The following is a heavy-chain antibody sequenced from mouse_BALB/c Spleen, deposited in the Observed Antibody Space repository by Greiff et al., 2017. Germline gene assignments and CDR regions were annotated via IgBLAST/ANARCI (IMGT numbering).Heavy chain of an antibody. CDR3: ARNRYYYGSFDY. CDR2: IWSGGST. CDR1: GFSLTSYG. J-gene: IGHJ2*01. V-gene: IGHV2-2*02. D-gene: IGHD1-1*01. Sequence: VMLVESGPGLVQPSQSLSITCTVSGFSLTSYGVHWVRQSPGKGLEWLGVIWSGGSTDYNAAFITRLSISKDNSKSQVFFKMNSLQANDTAIYYCARNRYYYGSFDYWGQGTTLTVSS.